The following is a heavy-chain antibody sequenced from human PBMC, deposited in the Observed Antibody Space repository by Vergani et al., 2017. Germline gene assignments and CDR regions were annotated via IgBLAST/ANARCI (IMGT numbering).Heavy chain of an antibody. J-gene: IGHJ4*02. D-gene: IGHD2-2*01. CDR3: RGDDIVVVPAAKEDY. CDR1: GCTFSNYG. V-gene: IGHV3-30*02. CDR2: TRYDGSNK. Sequence: QVQLVESGGGVVQPGGSLRLSCAASGCTFSNYGMHWVRQAPGKGLEWVAFTRYDGSNKYYADSVKGRFTISRDNSKNTLYLQMNSLRTEDTAVYYCRGDDIVVVPAAKEDYWGQGTLVTVSS.